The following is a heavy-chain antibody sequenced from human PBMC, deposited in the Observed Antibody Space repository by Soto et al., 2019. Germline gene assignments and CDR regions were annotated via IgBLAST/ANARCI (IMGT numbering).Heavy chain of an antibody. D-gene: IGHD2-2*01. CDR1: GYTFINYH. Sequence: QVQLVQSGGEVKKPGASVTVSCKASGYTFINYHITWVRQAPGQGLEWMAWINTYNGMTDYAQRFQGRVTMTRDTTTSTSYKELRNLGSDDTAGDFLAKFPRGEKATSWGQGTLVTVSP. V-gene: IGHV1-18*01. J-gene: IGHJ4*02. CDR2: INTYNGMT. CDR3: AKFPRGEKATS.